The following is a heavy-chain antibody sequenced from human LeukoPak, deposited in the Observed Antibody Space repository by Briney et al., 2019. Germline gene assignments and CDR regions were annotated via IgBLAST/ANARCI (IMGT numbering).Heavy chain of an antibody. Sequence: GGSLRLSCAASGFTFSSYAMSWVRQAPGKGLEWVSAISGSGGSTYYADSMKGRFTISRDNSKNTLYLQMNSLRAEDTAVYYCAKDLNDILTGSDYWGQGTLVTVSS. CDR1: GFTFSSYA. D-gene: IGHD3-9*01. J-gene: IGHJ4*02. CDR2: ISGSGGST. V-gene: IGHV3-23*01. CDR3: AKDLNDILTGSDY.